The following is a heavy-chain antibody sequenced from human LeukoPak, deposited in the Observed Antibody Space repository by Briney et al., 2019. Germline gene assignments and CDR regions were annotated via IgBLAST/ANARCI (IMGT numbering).Heavy chain of an antibody. Sequence: PSETLSLTCTVSGGSISSSSYYWGWIRQPPGKGLEWIGSIYYSGSTYYNPSLKSRVTISVDTSKNQFSLKLSSVTAADTAVYYCATTVTTVDYFDYWGQGTLVTVSS. CDR3: ATTVTTVDYFDY. CDR2: IYYSGST. J-gene: IGHJ4*02. V-gene: IGHV4-39*01. D-gene: IGHD4-11*01. CDR1: GGSISSSSYY.